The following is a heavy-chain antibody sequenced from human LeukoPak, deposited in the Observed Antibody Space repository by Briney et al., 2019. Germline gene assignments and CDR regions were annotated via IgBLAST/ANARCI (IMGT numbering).Heavy chain of an antibody. Sequence: PGGSLRLSCAASGFTFSSYTMNWVRQAPGKGLEWVSSISKSSNYIYYADSVEGRFTISRDNAKNSLYLQMNSLRAEDTAVYYCARGGPYDFWSGYTEVYYFDYWGQGTLVTVSS. CDR3: ARGGPYDFWSGYTEVYYFDY. D-gene: IGHD3-3*01. V-gene: IGHV3-21*01. J-gene: IGHJ4*02. CDR1: GFTFSSYT. CDR2: ISKSSNYI.